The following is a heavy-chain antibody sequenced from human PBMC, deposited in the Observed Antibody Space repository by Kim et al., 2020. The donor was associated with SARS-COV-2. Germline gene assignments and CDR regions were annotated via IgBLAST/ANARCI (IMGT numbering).Heavy chain of an antibody. CDR3: ARDRVGNIGFDI. Sequence: SETLSLTCTVSGGSISTYYWSWIRQPPGKELEWIGYISYSGSTNYNPSLKSRVTISVDTSKNQFSLKLSSVTTADMAVYYCARDRVGNIGFDIWGQGTMVTVSS. J-gene: IGHJ3*02. D-gene: IGHD2-15*01. CDR2: ISYSGST. CDR1: GGSISTYY. V-gene: IGHV4-59*01.